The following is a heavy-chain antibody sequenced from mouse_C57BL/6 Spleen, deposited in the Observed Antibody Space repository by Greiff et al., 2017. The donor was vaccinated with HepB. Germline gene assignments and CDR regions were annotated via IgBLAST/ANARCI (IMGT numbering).Heavy chain of an antibody. CDR3: ARYYDYDVGYYFDY. V-gene: IGHV2-2*01. CDR2: IWSGGST. J-gene: IGHJ2*01. CDR1: GFSLTSYG. Sequence: VQLKQSGPGLVQPSQSLSITCTVSGFSLTSYGVHWVRQSPGKGLEWLGVIWSGGSTDYNAAFISRLSISKDNSKSQVFFKMNSLQADDTAIYYCARYYDYDVGYYFDYWGQSTTLTVSS. D-gene: IGHD2-4*01.